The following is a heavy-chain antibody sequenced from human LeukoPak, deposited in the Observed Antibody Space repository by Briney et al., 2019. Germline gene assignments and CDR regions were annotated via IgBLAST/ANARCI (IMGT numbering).Heavy chain of an antibody. CDR3: ASQGYCSNGVCYTGALRY. J-gene: IGHJ4*02. CDR1: GGSFSGSY. CDR2: INHSEST. V-gene: IGHV4-34*01. Sequence: SETLSLTCAVNGGSFSGSYWSWIRQPPGKGLEWIGEINHSESTNHNPSLKSRVTVSVDTSKNQFSLRLSSVTAADTAVYYCASQGYCSNGVCYTGALRYWGQGTLATVSS. D-gene: IGHD2-8*01.